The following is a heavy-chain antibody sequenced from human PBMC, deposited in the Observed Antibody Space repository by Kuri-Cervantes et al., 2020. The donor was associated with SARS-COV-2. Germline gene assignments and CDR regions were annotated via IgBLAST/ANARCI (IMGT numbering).Heavy chain of an antibody. CDR2: IYYSGST. V-gene: IGHV4-59*12. D-gene: IGHD6-19*01. Sequence: GSLRLSCAASGFTFDDYAMHWVRQAPGKGLEWTGYIYYSGSTNYNPSLKSRVTVSVDTSKNQFSLKLSSVTAADTAVYYCARSIAVAYYFDYWGQGTLVTVSS. J-gene: IGHJ4*02. CDR1: GFTFDDYA. CDR3: ARSIAVAYYFDY.